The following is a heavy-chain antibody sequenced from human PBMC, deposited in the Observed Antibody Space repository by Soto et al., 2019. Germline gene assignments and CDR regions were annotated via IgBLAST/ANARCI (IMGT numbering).Heavy chain of an antibody. V-gene: IGHV3-7*05. Sequence: GGSLRLSCAASGFTFSSYWMSWVRQAPGKGLEWVANIKQDGSEKYYVDSVKGRFTISRDNAKNSLYLQMNSLRAEDTAVYYCSRIHLSLDSLEPGWHFDYWGQGTLVTVSS. CDR1: GFTFSSYW. CDR3: SRIHLSLDSLEPGWHFDY. J-gene: IGHJ4*02. D-gene: IGHD1-1*01. CDR2: IKQDGSEK.